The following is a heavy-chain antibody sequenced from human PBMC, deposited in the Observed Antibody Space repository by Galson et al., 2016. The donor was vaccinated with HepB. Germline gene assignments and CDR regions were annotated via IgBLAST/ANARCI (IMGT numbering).Heavy chain of an antibody. CDR3: ARDIESSGYFLPDNFDL. CDR1: GFTFSTYA. CDR2: ISYDGSHK. Sequence: SLRLSCAASGFTFSTYAMHWVRQTPGKGLEWVAVISYDGSHKYYADSVKGRFTISRDNSKNTLSLQMNSLRVEDTAMFYCARDIESSGYFLPDNFDLWGQGTMVTVSS. D-gene: IGHD3-9*01. J-gene: IGHJ3*01. V-gene: IGHV3-30*04.